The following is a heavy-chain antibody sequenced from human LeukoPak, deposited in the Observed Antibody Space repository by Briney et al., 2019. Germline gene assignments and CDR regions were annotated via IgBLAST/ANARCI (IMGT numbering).Heavy chain of an antibody. D-gene: IGHD1-26*01. CDR3: ARGGWSLDY. J-gene: IGHJ4*02. V-gene: IGHV4-59*01. CDR2: IYYSGTT. Sequence: SETLSPTCTVSGDSISTYYWSWIRQPPGKGLEWIGYIYYSGTTNYNPSLKSRVTISVDTSKNQFSLKLTPVTAADTAVYYCARGGWSLDYWGQGTLVTVSS. CDR1: GDSISTYY.